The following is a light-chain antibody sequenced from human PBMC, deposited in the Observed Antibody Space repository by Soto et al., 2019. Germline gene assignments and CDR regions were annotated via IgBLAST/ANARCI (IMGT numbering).Light chain of an antibody. J-gene: IGKJ5*01. Sequence: DNQLTQSPSSISASVGDRVTITCRASQAVNSWLAWFQQKPGMAPKLVIYDVSSLQSGVPSRLSGSGSGTEFTLTISSLQPEDFATYYCQQSNNHPISFGQGTRLEI. V-gene: IGKV1-12*01. CDR3: QQSNNHPIS. CDR2: DVS. CDR1: QAVNSW.